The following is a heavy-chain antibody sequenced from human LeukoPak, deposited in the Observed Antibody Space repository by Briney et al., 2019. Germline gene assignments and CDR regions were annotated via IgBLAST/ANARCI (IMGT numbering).Heavy chain of an antibody. CDR2: IWYDGSNK. CDR1: GFTFSSYG. V-gene: IGHV3-33*06. CDR3: AKGYGSGSYCIDY. D-gene: IGHD3-10*01. J-gene: IGHJ4*02. Sequence: GRSLRLSCAASGFTFSSYGMHWVRQAPGKGLEWVAVIWYDGSNKYYADPVKGRFTISRDNSKNTLYLQMNSLRAEDTAVYYCAKGYGSGSYCIDYWGQGTLVTVSS.